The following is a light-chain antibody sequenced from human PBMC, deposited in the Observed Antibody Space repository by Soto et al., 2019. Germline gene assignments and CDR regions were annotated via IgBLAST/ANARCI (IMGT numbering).Light chain of an antibody. CDR3: QQYGSM. CDR1: QSVSSSY. CDR2: GAS. J-gene: IGKJ1*01. Sequence: EIVLTQSPGTLSLSPGERATLSCRASQSVSSSYLAWYQQKAGQAPRLLIYGASSRATGIPDRFSGSGSGTDFTLTISRLEPEDFAVYYCQQYGSMFGQGTKVEIK. V-gene: IGKV3-20*01.